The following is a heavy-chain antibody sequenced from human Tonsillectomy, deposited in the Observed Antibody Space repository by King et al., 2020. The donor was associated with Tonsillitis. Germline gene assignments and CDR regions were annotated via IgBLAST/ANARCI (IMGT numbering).Heavy chain of an antibody. CDR2: INPSDGST. CDR1: GYNFSTYY. V-gene: IGHV1-46*03. J-gene: IGHJ6*02. Sequence: VQSGAEVKKPGASVKISCKASGYNFSTYYIHWVRQAPGQGLEWMGIINPSDGSTAYARKFQGRVTMTADTSTSTVYMELSSLRSEDTAVFFCARAISPTVVPITIVDFYYYHGMDVWGQGTTVTVSS. CDR3: ARAISPTVVPITIVDFYYYHGMDV. D-gene: IGHD1-14*01.